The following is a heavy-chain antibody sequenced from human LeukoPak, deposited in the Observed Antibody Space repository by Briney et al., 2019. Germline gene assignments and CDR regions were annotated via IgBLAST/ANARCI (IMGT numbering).Heavy chain of an antibody. V-gene: IGHV3-48*04. CDR2: ISSSNSTI. Sequence: GGSLTLSCATSGFTFSSYSIDWVRQAPGKGLDWLSYISSSNSTIYYADSVKGRFTISRDNAKNSVYLQMNSLRAEDTAVYYCARVWSSGYTKDYWGQRTLVTLSS. CDR1: GFTFSSYS. D-gene: IGHD3-22*01. CDR3: ARVWSSGYTKDY. J-gene: IGHJ4*02.